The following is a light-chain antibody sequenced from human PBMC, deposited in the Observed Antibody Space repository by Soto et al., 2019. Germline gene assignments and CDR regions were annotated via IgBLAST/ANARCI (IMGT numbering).Light chain of an antibody. CDR3: GSYAGTYPFG. CDR1: SSDVGGYNY. V-gene: IGLV2-11*01. CDR2: DVN. Sequence: QSVLTQPRSVSGSPGQSFTISCTGTSSDVGGYNYVSWYQHDPGKAPRLMIYDVNKRPSGVPDRFSGSKSGNTASLTISGLQAEDEADYYCGSYAGTYPFGFGTGTKLTVL. J-gene: IGLJ1*01.